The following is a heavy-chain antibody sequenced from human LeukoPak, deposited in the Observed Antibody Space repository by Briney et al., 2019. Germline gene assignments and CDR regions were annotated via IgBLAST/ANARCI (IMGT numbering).Heavy chain of an antibody. CDR3: ARGLNDSWTGENY. D-gene: IGHD3-3*01. CDR2: IYYSGST. J-gene: IGHJ4*02. Sequence: SETLSLTCTVSGGPISSSSYYWGWIRQPPGKGLEWIGYIYYSGSTNYNPSLKSRVTISVDTSKNQFSLKLSSVTAADTAVYYCARGLNDSWTGENYWGQGTLVTVSS. V-gene: IGHV4-61*05. CDR1: GGPISSSSYY.